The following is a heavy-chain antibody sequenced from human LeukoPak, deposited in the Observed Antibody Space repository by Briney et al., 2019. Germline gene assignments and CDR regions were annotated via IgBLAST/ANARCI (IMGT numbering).Heavy chain of an antibody. J-gene: IGHJ3*02. D-gene: IGHD1-14*01. V-gene: IGHV4-38-2*02. CDR1: GYSISSGYY. CDR2: IYHSGST. Sequence: SETLSLTCTVSGYSISSGYYWGWIRQPPGKGLEWIGSIYHSGSTYYNPSLKSRVTISVDTSKNQFSLKLSSVTAADTAVYYCANGVTAKKRAFDIWGQGTMVTVSS. CDR3: ANGVTAKKRAFDI.